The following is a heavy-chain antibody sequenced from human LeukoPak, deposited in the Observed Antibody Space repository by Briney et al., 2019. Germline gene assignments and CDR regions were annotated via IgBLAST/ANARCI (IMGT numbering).Heavy chain of an antibody. CDR3: LRGNYRTTQYYFDY. D-gene: IGHD5-24*01. CDR2: ISGSGGST. Sequence: PGGSLRLSCAASGFTFSSYAMSWVRQAPGKGLEWVSAISGSGGSTYYADSVKGRFTISRDNSKNTLYLQMNSLRAEDTAVYYCLRGNYRTTQYYFDYWGQGTLVTVSS. CDR1: GFTFSSYA. V-gene: IGHV3-23*01. J-gene: IGHJ4*02.